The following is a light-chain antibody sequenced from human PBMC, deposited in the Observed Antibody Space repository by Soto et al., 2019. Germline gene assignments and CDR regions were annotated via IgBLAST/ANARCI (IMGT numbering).Light chain of an antibody. CDR2: AAS. CDR3: QQYGSSPWT. CDR1: QSISSSY. Sequence: EIVLTQSPGTLSLSPGERGTLSCRASQSISSSYSAWYQQKPGQAPRLLIYAASSRATGIPDRFSGSGSGTDFTLTISRLEPEDFAVYYCQQYGSSPWTFGQGTKVEIK. V-gene: IGKV3-20*01. J-gene: IGKJ1*01.